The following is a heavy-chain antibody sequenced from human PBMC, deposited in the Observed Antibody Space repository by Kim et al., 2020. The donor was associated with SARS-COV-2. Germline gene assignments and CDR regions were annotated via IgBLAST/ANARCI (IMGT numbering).Heavy chain of an antibody. Sequence: SETLSLTCTVSGDSLSGSNHYWGWVGQPPWMGLEWIGCIYYSGTTYYNPSLKRRVTISVDTSRNPVSLELSTLTAADTAAYYGARPRYSYWRSGMDVWG. CDR1: GDSLSGSNHY. J-gene: IGHJ6*01. CDR3: ARPRYSYWRSGMDV. V-gene: IGHV4-39*01. D-gene: IGHD5-18*01. CDR2: IYYSGTT.